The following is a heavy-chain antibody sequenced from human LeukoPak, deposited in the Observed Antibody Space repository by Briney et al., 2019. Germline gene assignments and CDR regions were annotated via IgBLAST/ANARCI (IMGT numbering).Heavy chain of an antibody. V-gene: IGHV1-69*13. Sequence: SVKVSCKASGDTFSSYAISWVRQAPGQGLEWMGGIIPIFGTANYAQKFQGRVTITADEPTSTAYMELSSLRSEDTAVYYCARVGPVDGYNSGYYYGMDVWGQGTTVTVSS. CDR2: IIPIFGTA. J-gene: IGHJ6*02. CDR3: ARVGPVDGYNSGYYYGMDV. CDR1: GDTFSSYA. D-gene: IGHD5-24*01.